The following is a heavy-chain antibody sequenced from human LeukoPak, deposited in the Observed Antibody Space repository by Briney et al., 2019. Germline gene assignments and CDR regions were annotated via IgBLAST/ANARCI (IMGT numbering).Heavy chain of an antibody. Sequence: SQTLSLTCAISGEEVSSNTASWNWFRQSPSRGLEWLGRTYYRSKLSNDYAPSVKGRITINADTSRNQFSLHLNSVTPEDTAVYFCARDRDSDFEWGPYDPWGQGTLVVVSS. J-gene: IGHJ5*02. CDR3: ARDRDSDFEWGPYDP. V-gene: IGHV6-1*01. D-gene: IGHD4-11*01. CDR2: TYYRSKLSN. CDR1: GEEVSSNTAS.